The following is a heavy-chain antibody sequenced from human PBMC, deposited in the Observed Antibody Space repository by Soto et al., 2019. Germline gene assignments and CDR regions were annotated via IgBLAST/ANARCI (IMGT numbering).Heavy chain of an antibody. Sequence: NPYLASTVHHDFVTSTYWHLIWQPPGKGLEWIGYVYYSGSTNYIPSLKSRVTISVDTSKNQFSLKLSSVTAADTAVYYCARETFYYASGSYFAYFDYWGQG. J-gene: IGHJ4*02. D-gene: IGHD3-10*01. CDR1: HDFVTSTY. CDR3: ARETFYYASGSYFAYFDY. V-gene: IGHV4-59*02. CDR2: VYYSGST.